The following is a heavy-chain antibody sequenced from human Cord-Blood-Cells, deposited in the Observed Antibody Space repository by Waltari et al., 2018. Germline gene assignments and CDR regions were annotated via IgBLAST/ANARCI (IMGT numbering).Heavy chain of an antibody. CDR3: AKDYLSSSWYDY. D-gene: IGHD6-13*01. CDR2: IRGSGGST. V-gene: IGHV3-23*01. Sequence: EVQLLESGGGLVQPGGSLRLSCAASGFTFSRYAMSWVRQAPGKGLEWVSAIRGSGGSTYFAESGKGRFTISRDNSKNTLYLQMNSLRAEDTAVYYCAKDYLSSSWYDYWGQGTLVTVSS. CDR1: GFTFSRYA. J-gene: IGHJ4*02.